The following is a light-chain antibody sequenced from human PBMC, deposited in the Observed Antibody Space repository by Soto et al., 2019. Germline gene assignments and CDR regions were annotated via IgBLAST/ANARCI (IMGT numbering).Light chain of an antibody. Sequence: DIQMTQSPSSLSASVGDTVTITCLASQGISNYLAWYQQKPGQVPNLLIYAASTLQSGVPSRFSGSGSGTDFTLHISSLRPKGVATYYCQKYNNAPRMFGQGTKVAI. J-gene: IGKJ1*01. CDR1: QGISNY. CDR2: AAS. V-gene: IGKV1-27*01. CDR3: QKYNNAPRM.